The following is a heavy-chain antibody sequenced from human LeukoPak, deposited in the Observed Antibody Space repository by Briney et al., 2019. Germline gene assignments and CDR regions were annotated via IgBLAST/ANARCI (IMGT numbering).Heavy chain of an antibody. D-gene: IGHD3-3*01. CDR2: IYPGDSDT. CDR3: ARLYYDFWSGYPRMGGWFDP. J-gene: IGHJ5*02. Sequence: GESLKISCKGSGYSFTSYWIGWVRQMPGKGLEWMGIIYPGDSDTRYSPSFQGQVTISADKSISTAYLQWSSLKASDTAMYYCARLYYDFWSGYPRMGGWFDPWGQGTLVTVSS. V-gene: IGHV5-51*01. CDR1: GYSFTSYW.